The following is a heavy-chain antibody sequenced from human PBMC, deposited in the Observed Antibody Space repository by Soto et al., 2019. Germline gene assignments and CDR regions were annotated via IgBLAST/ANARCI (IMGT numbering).Heavy chain of an antibody. CDR2: VYSTGST. Sequence: TRCLTCSVSLRSITTKGADWGWKQRPPGKGLQWIGNVYSTGSTFSHPSLTSRVFISVDTSKNKFSLRLTSVTAADTAVYYCARSHYTYGLLIDYWGPGIIVNVS. CDR3: ARSHYTYGLLIDY. J-gene: IGHJ4*02. CDR1: LRSITTKGAD. D-gene: IGHD2-8*01. V-gene: IGHV4-39*01.